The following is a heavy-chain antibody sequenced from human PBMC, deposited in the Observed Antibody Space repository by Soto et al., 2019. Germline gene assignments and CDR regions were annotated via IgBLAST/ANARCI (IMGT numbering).Heavy chain of an antibody. Sequence: SETLSLTCTVSGGSISSSSYYWGWIRQPPGKGLEWIGSIYYSGSTYYNPSLKSRVTISVDTSKNQFSLKLSSVTAADTAVYYCASASLVYYDWSRPAKKWGHFDYWGQGTLVTVSS. CDR3: ASASLVYYDWSRPAKKWGHFDY. V-gene: IGHV4-39*01. CDR2: IYYSGST. D-gene: IGHD3-22*01. J-gene: IGHJ4*02. CDR1: GGSISSSSYY.